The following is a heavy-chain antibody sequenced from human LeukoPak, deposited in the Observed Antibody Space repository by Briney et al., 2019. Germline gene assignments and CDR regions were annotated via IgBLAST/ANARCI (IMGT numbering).Heavy chain of an antibody. CDR1: GGSLSAYY. J-gene: IGHJ5*02. V-gene: IGHV4-34*01. D-gene: IGHD3-16*02. CDR2: INHSGST. CDR3: ARGLTYYDYVWGSYRYFWFDP. Sequence: SETLSLTRAVYGGSLSAYYWSWIRQPPWKGLEWIGEINHSGSTNYNPPLKSRVTISVDTSKNQFSLKLSSVTAADTAVYYCARGLTYYDYVWGSYRYFWFDPWGQGTLVTVSS.